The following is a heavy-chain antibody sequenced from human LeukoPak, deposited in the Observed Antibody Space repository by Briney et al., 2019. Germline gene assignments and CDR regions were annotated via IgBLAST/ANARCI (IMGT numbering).Heavy chain of an antibody. V-gene: IGHV4-4*02. CDR2: IYHSGST. CDR3: ARPPEGYSYGFYFGH. D-gene: IGHD5-18*01. Sequence: SGTLSLTCAVSGGSVSSSNWWSWVRQPPGKGLEWIGEIYHSGSTNYNPSLKSRVTISVDKSKNQFSLKLSSVTAADTAVYYCARPPEGYSYGFYFGHWGQGAPVIVSS. J-gene: IGHJ4*02. CDR1: GGSVSSSNW.